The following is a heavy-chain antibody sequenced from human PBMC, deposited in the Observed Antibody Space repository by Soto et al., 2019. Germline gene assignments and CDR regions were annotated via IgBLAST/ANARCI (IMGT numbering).Heavy chain of an antibody. CDR3: SVPPTGPLGYYYGLDV. CDR1: GFTFSDHY. CDR2: INSDGSST. Sequence: SLRLSCAASGFTFSDHYMSWIRQAPGKGLEWVSYINSDGSSTKYADSVKGRFTISRDNAKNSLYLQMDSLRADDTAVYYCSVPPTGPLGYYYGLDVWGQGTTVTVSS. J-gene: IGHJ6*02. V-gene: IGHV3-11*06. D-gene: IGHD1-1*01.